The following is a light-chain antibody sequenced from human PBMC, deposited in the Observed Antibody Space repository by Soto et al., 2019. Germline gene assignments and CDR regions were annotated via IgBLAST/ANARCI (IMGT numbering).Light chain of an antibody. Sequence: QSVLTQPPSVSGAPGQRVTISSTGSSSNIGAGYDVHWYQQLPGTAPKLLIYGNSNRPSGVPDRFSGSKSGTSASLAITGLQAEDEADYYCQSYDSSLSGGVVFGGGTKLTVL. CDR2: GNS. V-gene: IGLV1-40*01. J-gene: IGLJ2*01. CDR1: SSNIGAGYD. CDR3: QSYDSSLSGGVV.